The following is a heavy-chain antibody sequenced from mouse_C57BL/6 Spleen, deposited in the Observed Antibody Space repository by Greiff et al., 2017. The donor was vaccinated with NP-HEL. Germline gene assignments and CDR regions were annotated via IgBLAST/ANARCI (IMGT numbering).Heavy chain of an antibody. D-gene: IGHD2-2*01. CDR2: IDPETGGT. Sequence: VKLVESGAELVRPGASVTLSCKASGYTFTDYEMHWVKQTPVHGLEWIGAIDPETGGTAYNQKFKGKAILTADKSSSTAYMELRSLTSEDSAVYYCTRSSYGYDGAWFAYWGQGTLVTVSA. V-gene: IGHV1-15*01. CDR1: GYTFTDYE. CDR3: TRSSYGYDGAWFAY. J-gene: IGHJ3*01.